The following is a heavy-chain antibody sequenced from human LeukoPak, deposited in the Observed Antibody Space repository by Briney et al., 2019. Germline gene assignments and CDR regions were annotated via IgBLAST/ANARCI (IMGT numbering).Heavy chain of an antibody. D-gene: IGHD3-9*01. CDR1: GFTFSSYA. V-gene: IGHV3-30-3*01. CDR3: ASPFLTGYPVMDV. J-gene: IGHJ6*02. CDR2: ISYDGSNK. Sequence: GGSLRLSRAASGFTFSSYAMHWVRQAPGKGLEWVAVISYDGSNKYYADSVKGRFTISRDNSKNTLYLQMNSLRAEDTAVYYCASPFLTGYPVMDVWGQGTTVTVSS.